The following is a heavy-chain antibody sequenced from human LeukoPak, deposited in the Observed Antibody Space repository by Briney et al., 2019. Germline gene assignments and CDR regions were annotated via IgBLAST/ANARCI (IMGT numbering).Heavy chain of an antibody. J-gene: IGHJ3*02. D-gene: IGHD3-10*01. V-gene: IGHV4-30-4*08. CDR1: GGSISSGDYY. Sequence: PSQTLSLTCTVSGGSISSGDYYWSWLRQPPGTGLEWIGYIYYSGSTYYNPSLKSRLTISIDTSKNQFSLKLSSVTAADTAVYYCVRDTQELVYFGELSDAFDIWGQGTMVTVSS. CDR3: VRDTQELVYFGELSDAFDI. CDR2: IYYSGST.